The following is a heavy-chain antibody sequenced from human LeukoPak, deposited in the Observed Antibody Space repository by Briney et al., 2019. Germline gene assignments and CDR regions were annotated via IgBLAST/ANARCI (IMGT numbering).Heavy chain of an antibody. J-gene: IGHJ5*02. CDR3: AGQRGYAWSWFDP. CDR2: ISANNKDR. Sequence: GASVKVSCKSSGYTFTTYGITWVRQAPGQGLEWMGWISANNKDRKYAQNFQDRVTLTTDTSTSTAYMELRNLRSDDTAVHYCAGQRGYAWSWFDPWGQGTLVTVSS. CDR1: GYTFTTYG. V-gene: IGHV1-18*01. D-gene: IGHD5-12*01.